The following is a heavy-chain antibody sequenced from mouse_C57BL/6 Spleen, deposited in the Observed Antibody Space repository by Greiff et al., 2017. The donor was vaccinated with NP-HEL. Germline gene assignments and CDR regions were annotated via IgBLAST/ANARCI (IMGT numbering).Heavy chain of an antibody. CDR3: ARTPYDYDGGGFDY. Sequence: VKLQQPGAELVRPGSSVKLSCKASGYTFTSYWMHWVKQRPIQGLEWIGNIDPSDSETHYNQKFKDKATLTVDKSSSTAYMQLSSLTSEDSAVYYCARTPYDYDGGGFDYWGQGTTLTVSS. CDR1: GYTFTSYW. CDR2: IDPSDSET. J-gene: IGHJ2*01. D-gene: IGHD2-4*01. V-gene: IGHV1-52*01.